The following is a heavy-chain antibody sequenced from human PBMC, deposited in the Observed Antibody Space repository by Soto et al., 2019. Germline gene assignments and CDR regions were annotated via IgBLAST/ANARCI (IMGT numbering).Heavy chain of an antibody. Sequence: SVTLSLTCTVSRGSITNGSYRWFRQPPGKGLEWIGYIFHTGTTSYNPSLKSRVTLSVDTSQSQFSLKLNSVTAADTAVYYCTTEAYDNSGSLAFDIWGPGTLVT. CDR3: TTEAYDNSGSLAFDI. V-gene: IGHV4-59*08. J-gene: IGHJ3*02. CDR2: IFHTGTT. D-gene: IGHD3-22*01. CDR1: RGSITNGS.